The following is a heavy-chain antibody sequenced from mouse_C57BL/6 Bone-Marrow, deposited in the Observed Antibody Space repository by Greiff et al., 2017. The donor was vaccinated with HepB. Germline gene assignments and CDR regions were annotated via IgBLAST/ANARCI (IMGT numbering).Heavy chain of an antibody. CDR1: GYTFTDYE. V-gene: IGHV1-15*01. J-gene: IGHJ1*03. D-gene: IGHD1-1*01. CDR2: IDPETGGT. CDR3: TRGVLRDFDV. Sequence: VQLQESGAELVRPGASVTLSCKASGYTFTDYEMHWVKQTPVHGLEWIGAIDPETGGTAYNQKFKGKAILTADKSSSTAYMELRSLTSEDSAVYYCTRGVLRDFDVWGTGTTVTVSS.